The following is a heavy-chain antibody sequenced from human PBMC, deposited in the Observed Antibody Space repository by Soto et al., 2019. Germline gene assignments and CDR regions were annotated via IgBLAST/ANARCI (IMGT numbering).Heavy chain of an antibody. CDR1: GVTFSSYA. D-gene: IGHD6-19*01. CDR2: ISYDGSNK. V-gene: IGHV3-30-3*01. J-gene: IGHJ5*02. CDR3: ARDLEVAVAGA. Sequence: QVQLVESGGGVVQPGRYLRFSCAASGVTFSSYAMHWVRQAPGKGLELVAVISYDGSNKYYADSVKGRFTISRDNSKNTLYLQMNSLRAEDTAVYYCARDLEVAVAGAWGQVTLVTVSS.